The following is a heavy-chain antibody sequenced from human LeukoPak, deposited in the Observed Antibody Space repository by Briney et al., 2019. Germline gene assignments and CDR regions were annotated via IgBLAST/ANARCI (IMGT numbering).Heavy chain of an antibody. D-gene: IGHD3-16*01. CDR1: GGSISSSSYY. V-gene: IGHV4-39*07. J-gene: IGHJ4*02. CDR2: IHYSGST. CDR3: ARSPSGLGGYFDY. Sequence: SETLSLTCTVSGGSISSSSYYWGWIRQPPGKGLEWIGSIHYSGSTYYNPSLKSRVTISVDTSKNQFSLKLSSVTAADTAVYYCARSPSGLGGYFDYWGQGTLVTVSS.